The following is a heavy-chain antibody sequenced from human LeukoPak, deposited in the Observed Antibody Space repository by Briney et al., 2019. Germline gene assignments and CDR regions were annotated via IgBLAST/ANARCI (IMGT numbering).Heavy chain of an antibody. CDR1: GGSFSGYY. J-gene: IGHJ5*02. CDR2: INHSGST. Sequence: PSETLSLTCAVYGGSFSGYYWSWIRQPPGKGLEWIGEINHSGSTNYNPSLKSRVTISVDTSKNQFSLKLSSVSAADTAVYYCASGRYFDWVFDHWGQGTLVTVSS. V-gene: IGHV4-34*01. D-gene: IGHD3-9*01. CDR3: ASGRYFDWVFDH.